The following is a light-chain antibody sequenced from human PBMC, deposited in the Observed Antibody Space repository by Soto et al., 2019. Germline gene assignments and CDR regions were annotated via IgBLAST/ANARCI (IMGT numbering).Light chain of an antibody. J-gene: IGKJ2*01. CDR3: QQSYRSPLT. CDR1: QPISTY. CDR2: GKS. V-gene: IGKV1-39*01. Sequence: DIQMTQSPSSLSASVGDRVTITCRASQPISTYLNWYQQRPGKAPKFLISGKSYLQSGVPARFSGSGSGTDFTLTISSLSPEDFATYYCQQSYRSPLTFGQGTRLEIK.